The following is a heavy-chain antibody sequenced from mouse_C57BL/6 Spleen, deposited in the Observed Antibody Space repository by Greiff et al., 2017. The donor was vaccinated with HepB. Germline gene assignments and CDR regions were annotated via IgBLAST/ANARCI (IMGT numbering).Heavy chain of an antibody. V-gene: IGHV1-69*01. Sequence: QVQLQQPGAELVMPGASVKLSCKASGYTFTSYWMHWVKQRPGQGLEWIGEIDPSDSYTNYNQKFKGKSTLTVDKSSSTAYMQLSSLTSEDSAVYYCAPRLAWFAYWGQGTLVTVSA. CDR2: IDPSDSYT. J-gene: IGHJ3*01. CDR1: GYTFTSYW. CDR3: APRLAWFAY. D-gene: IGHD2-13*01.